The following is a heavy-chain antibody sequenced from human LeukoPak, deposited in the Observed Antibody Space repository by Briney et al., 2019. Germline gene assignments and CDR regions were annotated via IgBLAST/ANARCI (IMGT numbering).Heavy chain of an antibody. CDR2: ISGHNGHT. CDR3: ARKIAGVWFDP. J-gene: IGHJ5*02. CDR1: GYTLTSYG. D-gene: IGHD6-13*01. V-gene: IGHV1-18*01. Sequence: ASVRVACKTSGYTLTSYGITWVRQAPGQGLEWMGWISGHNGHTDYAQNLQGRVTMTIDTSTSTAYMELTRLRSDDTAVYYCARKIAGVWFDPWGQGTLVTVSS.